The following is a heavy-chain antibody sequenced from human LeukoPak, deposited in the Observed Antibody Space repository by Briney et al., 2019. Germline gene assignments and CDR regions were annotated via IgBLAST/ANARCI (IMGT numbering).Heavy chain of an antibody. V-gene: IGHV3-30*18. Sequence: GRSLRLSCAASGFTFSSYGMHWVRQAPGKGLEWVAVVSYDGSNKYYADSVKGRFTISRDNSKNTLYLQMNSLRAEDTAVYYCAKDRAGYYYYGMDAWGQGTTVTVSS. D-gene: IGHD6-13*01. CDR2: VSYDGSNK. CDR3: AKDRAGYYYYGMDA. J-gene: IGHJ6*02. CDR1: GFTFSSYG.